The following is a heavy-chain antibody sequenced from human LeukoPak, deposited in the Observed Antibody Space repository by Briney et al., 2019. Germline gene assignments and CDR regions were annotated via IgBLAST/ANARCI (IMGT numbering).Heavy chain of an antibody. CDR1: GFTFSSYW. Sequence: GGSLRLSSAPSGFTFSSYWMNWARQAPGKGLEWVASINHNGNVNYYVDSVKGRFTISRDNAENSLYLQMSNLRAEDTAVYFCARGGGLDVWGQGATVTVSS. V-gene: IGHV3-7*03. CDR2: INHNGNVN. CDR3: ARGGGLDV. D-gene: IGHD3-16*01. J-gene: IGHJ6*02.